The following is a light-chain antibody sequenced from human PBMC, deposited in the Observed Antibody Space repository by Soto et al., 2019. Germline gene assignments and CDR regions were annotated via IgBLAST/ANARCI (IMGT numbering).Light chain of an antibody. CDR1: RSDVGARNF. V-gene: IGLV2-14*01. CDR2: EVT. Sequence: QSALTQPASVSGAPGQSITLSCTGNRSDVGARNFVSWYQQHPGKAPKLMIYEVTNRPSGVSDRFSGAKSGNTASLTISGLQADDEAVYYCSSYTSITTLVLFGGGTKVTVL. J-gene: IGLJ2*01. CDR3: SSYTSITTLVL.